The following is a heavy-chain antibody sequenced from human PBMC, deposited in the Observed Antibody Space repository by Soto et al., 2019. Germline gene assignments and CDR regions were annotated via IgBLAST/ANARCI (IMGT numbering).Heavy chain of an antibody. Sequence: TRSLPCTVADGCISSYYWRWIRQPPGKGLEWIGYIYYSGSTNYNPSLKSRVTISVDTSKNQFSLKLSSVTAADTAVYYCARHVQWLVTLYYWGQGTLVTVSS. D-gene: IGHD6-19*01. CDR1: DGCISSYY. J-gene: IGHJ4*02. V-gene: IGHV4-59*08. CDR3: ARHVQWLVTLYY. CDR2: IYYSGST.